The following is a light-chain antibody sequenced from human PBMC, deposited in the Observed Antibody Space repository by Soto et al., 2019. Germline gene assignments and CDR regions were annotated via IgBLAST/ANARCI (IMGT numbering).Light chain of an antibody. Sequence: QSVVTQPPSASGTPGQRVTISCSGSNSNIGSNTVNWYQQLPGTAPKLLIYYDNLRPSGVPDRISGSKSGTSASLAISGLHSDDEADYYCAAWDDSLNGRVFGTGTKVTVL. V-gene: IGLV1-44*01. CDR1: NSNIGSNT. CDR2: YDN. J-gene: IGLJ1*01. CDR3: AAWDDSLNGRV.